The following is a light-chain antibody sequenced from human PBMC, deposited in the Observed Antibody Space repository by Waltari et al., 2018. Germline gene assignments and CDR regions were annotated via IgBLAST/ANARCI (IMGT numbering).Light chain of an antibody. CDR3: SSYMDTTTLEL. V-gene: IGLV2-14*03. CDR1: ISDVGSYNY. Sequence: QSALTQPASVSGSPGQSITISCTGTISDVGSYNYVSWYQQHPVKAPKLIIYDVTNPPSGVSNRFSGSKSGNTASLTISGLQAEDEADYYCSSYMDTTTLELFGGGTSLTVL. J-gene: IGLJ2*01. CDR2: DVT.